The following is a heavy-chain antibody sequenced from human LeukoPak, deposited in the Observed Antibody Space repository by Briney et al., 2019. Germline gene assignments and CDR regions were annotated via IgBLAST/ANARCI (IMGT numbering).Heavy chain of an antibody. Sequence: ASVKVSCKASGYTFTSYGISWVRQAPGQGREWMGWNSAYNGNTNYAQKLQGRVTMTTDTSTSTAYMELRSLRSDDTAVYYCARGITMVRGVPIALHFDYWGQGTLVTVSS. V-gene: IGHV1-18*01. CDR3: ARGITMVRGVPIALHFDY. CDR1: GYTFTSYG. J-gene: IGHJ4*02. D-gene: IGHD3-10*01. CDR2: NSAYNGNT.